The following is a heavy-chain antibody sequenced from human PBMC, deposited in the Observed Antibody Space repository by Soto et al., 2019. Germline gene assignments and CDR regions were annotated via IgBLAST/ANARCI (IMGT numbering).Heavy chain of an antibody. Sequence: ASVKVSCKASGYTFTGYYMHWVRQAPGQGLEWMGWINAGNGDTKYSQKFQGRVTITRDTSASTAYMELSSLRSEDTAVYYCARDRTYYYDSSGYPSDAFDIWGQGTMVTVSS. CDR3: ARDRTYYYDSSGYPSDAFDI. CDR1: GYTFTGYY. J-gene: IGHJ3*02. CDR2: INAGNGDT. D-gene: IGHD3-22*01. V-gene: IGHV1-3*01.